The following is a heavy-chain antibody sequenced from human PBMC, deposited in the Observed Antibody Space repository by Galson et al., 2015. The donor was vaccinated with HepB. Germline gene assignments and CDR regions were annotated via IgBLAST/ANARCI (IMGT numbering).Heavy chain of an antibody. CDR3: AREGDFWSRGWIGGGGYGMDV. CDR1: GYSFTSYW. CDR2: IDPSDSYT. J-gene: IGHJ6*02. Sequence: QSGAEVKKPGESLRISCKGSGYSFTSYWISWVRQMPGKGLEWMGRIDPSDSYTNYSPSFQGHVTISADKSISTAYLQWSSLKASDTAMYYCAREGDFWSRGWIGGGGYGMDVWGQGTTVTVSS. V-gene: IGHV5-10-1*01. D-gene: IGHD3-3*01.